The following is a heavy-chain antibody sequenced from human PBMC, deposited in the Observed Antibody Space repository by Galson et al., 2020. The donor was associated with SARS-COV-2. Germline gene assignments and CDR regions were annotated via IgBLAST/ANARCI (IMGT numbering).Heavy chain of an antibody. J-gene: IGHJ4*02. D-gene: IGHD2-2*01. V-gene: IGHV3-74*01. CDR3: AINYQLDS. Sequence: GGSLRLSCAASGFTFKNYWMHWVRQAPGKGLVWVSRINNDGSSTSYADSVKGRFTISRDNAENTLYLHMNSLRAEDTAMYYCAINYQLDSWGQGTLVTVSS. CDR2: INNDGSST. CDR1: GFTFKNYW.